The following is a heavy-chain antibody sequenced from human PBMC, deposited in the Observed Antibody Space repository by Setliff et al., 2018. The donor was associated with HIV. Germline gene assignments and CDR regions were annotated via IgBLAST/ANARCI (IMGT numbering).Heavy chain of an antibody. CDR3: ARGRMQGPNYNYFDP. CDR1: GGSFGGYY. D-gene: IGHD1-7*01. V-gene: IGHV4-34*01. CDR2: INHHKHT. J-gene: IGHJ5*02. Sequence: LSLTCVVYGGSFGGYYWSWIRQPPGLGLEWIGEINHHKHTNYNPSLKSRVPMSVDTSKSQFPLNPSPLTAADTAVYYCARGRMQGPNYNYFDPWGLGTLVTVSS.